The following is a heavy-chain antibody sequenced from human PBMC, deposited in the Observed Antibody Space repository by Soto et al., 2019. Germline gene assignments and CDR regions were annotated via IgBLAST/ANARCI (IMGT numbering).Heavy chain of an antibody. CDR1: AATGRRTGY. V-gene: IGHV4-39*01. CDR3: ASLKYYYDRRGYHFLDV. J-gene: IGHJ6*02. D-gene: IGHD3-22*01. CDR2: IYYSGST. Sequence: AATGRRTGYSVCALKPPGKGLEWIGSIYYSGSTYYNPSLKSRVTISVDTSKNQFSLKLSSVTAADTAVYYCASLKYYYDRRGYHFLDVWGSGNPVT.